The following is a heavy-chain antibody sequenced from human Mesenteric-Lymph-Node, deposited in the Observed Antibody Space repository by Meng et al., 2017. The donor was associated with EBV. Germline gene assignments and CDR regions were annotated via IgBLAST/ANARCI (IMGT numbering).Heavy chain of an antibody. CDR3: AHRPAFGELLDY. D-gene: IGHD3-10*01. Sequence: QITLKESGPTLXXXXXTXTLXCTFSGFSLSTSGVGVGWIRQPPGKALEWLALIYWDDDKRYSPSLKSRLTITKDTSKNQVFLTMTNMDPVDTATYYCAHRPAFGELLDYWGQGTLVTVSS. CDR1: GFSLSTSGVG. J-gene: IGHJ4*02. CDR2: IYWDDDK. V-gene: IGHV2-5*02.